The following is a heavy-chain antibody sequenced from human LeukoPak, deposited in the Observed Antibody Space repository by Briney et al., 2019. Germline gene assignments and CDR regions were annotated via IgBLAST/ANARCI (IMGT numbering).Heavy chain of an antibody. V-gene: IGHV1-2*06. CDR3: ARGDKYSSSYGWWDY. Sequence: GDSVKVSCKASGYTFTGYYIHWLRQAPGQGLELMGRINPNNGDTNFAQKFQGRVTMTRDTSISTAYMELSSLTSDDTAVYYCARGDKYSSSYGWWDYWGQGTLVTVSS. CDR2: INPNNGDT. CDR1: GYTFTGYY. D-gene: IGHD2-8*02. J-gene: IGHJ4*02.